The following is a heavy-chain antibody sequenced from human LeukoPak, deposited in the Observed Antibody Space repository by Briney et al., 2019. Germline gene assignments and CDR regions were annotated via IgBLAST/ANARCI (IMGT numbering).Heavy chain of an antibody. Sequence: PSETLSLTCAVYGGSFSGYYWSWIRQPPGKGLEWIGEINHSGSTNYNPSLKSRVTISVDTSKNQFSLKLSSVTAADTAVYYCARGHHDIYFDYWGQGTLVTVSS. CDR3: ARGHHDIYFDY. J-gene: IGHJ4*02. CDR2: INHSGST. V-gene: IGHV4-34*01. CDR1: GGSFSGYY.